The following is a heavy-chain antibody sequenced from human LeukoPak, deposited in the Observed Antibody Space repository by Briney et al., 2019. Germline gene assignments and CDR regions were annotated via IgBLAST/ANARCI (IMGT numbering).Heavy chain of an antibody. CDR2: GNYSGGT. D-gene: IGHD3-22*01. J-gene: IGHJ4*02. Sequence: SETLSLTCTVSGDSFSSVTDYWAWIRQPPGKGLEWIASGNYSGGTYYNPSLKSRVTISVDTSKNQFSLKLSSVTAADTAVYYYARCQSNDYYDSSGYWGGVTDYWGQGTLVTVSS. CDR1: GDSFSSVTDY. CDR3: ARCQSNDYYDSSGYWGGVTDY. V-gene: IGHV4-39*07.